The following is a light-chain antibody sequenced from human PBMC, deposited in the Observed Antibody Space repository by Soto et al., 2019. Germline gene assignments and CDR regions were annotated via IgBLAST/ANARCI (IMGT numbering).Light chain of an antibody. J-gene: IGLJ2*01. CDR3: QSYGGSLRGSV. Sequence: QSVLTPPPSVSGAPGQRVTISCTGSSSKIGAGYDVHWYQQLPGTAPKLLIYGNSNRPSGVPDRFSGSKSGTSASLAITGLQAEDEAEYYCQSYGGSLRGSVFGAGTKLTVL. CDR2: GNS. CDR1: SSKIGAGYD. V-gene: IGLV1-40*01.